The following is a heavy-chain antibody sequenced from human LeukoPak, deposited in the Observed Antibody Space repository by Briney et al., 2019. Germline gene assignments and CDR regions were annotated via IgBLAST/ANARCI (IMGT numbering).Heavy chain of an antibody. CDR3: ATASMVRGVMDV. D-gene: IGHD3-10*01. CDR1: GYTFTSYG. CDR2: ISAYNGNT. J-gene: IGHJ6*02. V-gene: IGHV1-18*01. Sequence: ASVKVSCKASGYTFTSYGISWERQAPGQGLEWMGWISAYNGNTNYAQKLQGRVTMTTDTSTSTAYMELRSLRSDDTAVYYCATASMVRGVMDVWGQGTTVTVSS.